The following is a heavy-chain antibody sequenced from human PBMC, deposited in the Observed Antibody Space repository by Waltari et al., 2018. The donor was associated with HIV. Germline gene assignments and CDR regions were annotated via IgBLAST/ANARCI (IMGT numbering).Heavy chain of an antibody. Sequence: EEKLVESGGGLEQPGGSMRLSCEASGFTFGSHTLNWVRQSPGKGLEWVSSISSRNNFIYYGPPVRGRFTISRDNDKNLVHLQMNKLRVEDTAIYYCARDIYEYWSGYHYGMDLWGQGTTVTVS. V-gene: IGHV3-21*02. CDR3: ARDIYEYWSGYHYGMDL. CDR1: GFTFGSHT. CDR2: ISSRNNFI. J-gene: IGHJ6*02. D-gene: IGHD3-3*01.